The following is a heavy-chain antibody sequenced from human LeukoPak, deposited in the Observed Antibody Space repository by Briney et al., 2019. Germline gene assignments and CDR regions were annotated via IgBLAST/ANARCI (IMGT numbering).Heavy chain of an antibody. V-gene: IGHV3-7*01. CDR3: ARDRAPLRFLEWYAFDI. CDR1: GFTFSSYW. J-gene: IGHJ3*02. CDR2: IKQDGSEK. Sequence: GGSLRLSCAASGFTFSSYWMSWVRQAPGKGLEWVANIKQDGSEKYYVDSVKGRFTTSRDNAKNSLYLQMNSLRAEDTAVYYCARDRAPLRFLEWYAFDIWGQGTMVTVSS. D-gene: IGHD3-3*01.